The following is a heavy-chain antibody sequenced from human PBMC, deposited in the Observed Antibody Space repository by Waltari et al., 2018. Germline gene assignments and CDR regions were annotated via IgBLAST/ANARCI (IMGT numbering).Heavy chain of an antibody. D-gene: IGHD5-18*01. CDR2: SYDAGST. CDR3: ATARDEDTAMVYFDH. V-gene: IGHV3-66*02. CDR1: GFTVSKNH. Sequence: EVQLVESGGGLVHPGGSLRLSCAASGFTVSKNHMSWVRQAPGRGLGGVSLSYDAGSTYYPDSVGGRFTISRDNAKNTVHLQRNSLRVEDTAIYYCATARDEDTAMVYFDHWGQGTLVSVSS. J-gene: IGHJ4*02.